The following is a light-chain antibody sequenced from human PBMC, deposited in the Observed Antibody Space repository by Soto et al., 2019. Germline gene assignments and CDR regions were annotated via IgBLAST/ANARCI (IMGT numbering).Light chain of an antibody. V-gene: IGKV1-5*03. J-gene: IGKJ1*01. Sequence: DIPMTQSPSTLSASVGDRVTITCRASQSISDSLAWYQQKPGKAPELLIYKASKLESGVPSRFSGSGSGTEFTLTISSLQPDDFATYYCQQYNSYSRAFGQGTKVEFK. CDR1: QSISDS. CDR2: KAS. CDR3: QQYNSYSRA.